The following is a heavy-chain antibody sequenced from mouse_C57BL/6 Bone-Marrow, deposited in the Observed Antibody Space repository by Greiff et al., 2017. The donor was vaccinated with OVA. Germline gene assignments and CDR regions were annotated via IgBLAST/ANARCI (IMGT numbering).Heavy chain of an antibody. CDR3: AVAYYSNCPYYYAMDY. D-gene: IGHD2-5*01. Sequence: EVNLVESGGGLVKPGGSLKLSCAASGFTFSDYGMHWVRQAPEKGLAWVADISSGSSTIYYADTVKGRFIISSDNAKNNLFLQMTSLRSEDTAMYYCAVAYYSNCPYYYAMDYWGQGTSVTVSS. J-gene: IGHJ4*01. CDR1: GFTFSDYG. V-gene: IGHV5-17*01. CDR2: ISSGSSTI.